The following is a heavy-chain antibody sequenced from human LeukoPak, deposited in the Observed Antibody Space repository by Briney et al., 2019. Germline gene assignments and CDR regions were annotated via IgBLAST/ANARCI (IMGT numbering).Heavy chain of an antibody. CDR2: ITSSGSTM. J-gene: IGHJ4*02. CDR1: GFTFSSYE. V-gene: IGHV3-48*03. CDR3: ATLRPRQQLVVDH. Sequence: HPGGSLRLSCAASGFTFSSYEMHWVRQAPGKGLERVSYITSSGSTMYYADSVKGRFTISRDNAKNSLYLQMSSLRAEDTAVYYCATLRPRQQLVVDHWGQGTLVTVSS. D-gene: IGHD6-13*01.